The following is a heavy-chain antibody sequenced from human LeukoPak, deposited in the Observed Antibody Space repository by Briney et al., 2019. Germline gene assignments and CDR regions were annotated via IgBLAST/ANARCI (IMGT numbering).Heavy chain of an antibody. Sequence: PGGSLRLSCAASGFTFSSYAMSWVRQAPGKGLEWVSAISGSGGSTYYADSVKGRFTISRDNSKNTLYLQMNSLRAEDTAVYYCTKEGYYGSGSYYNSWFDPWGQGTLVTVSS. CDR2: ISGSGGST. CDR1: GFTFSSYA. V-gene: IGHV3-23*01. D-gene: IGHD3-10*01. CDR3: TKEGYYGSGSYYNSWFDP. J-gene: IGHJ5*02.